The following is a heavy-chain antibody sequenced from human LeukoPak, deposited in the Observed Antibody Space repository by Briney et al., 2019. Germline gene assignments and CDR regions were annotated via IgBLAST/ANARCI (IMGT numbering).Heavy chain of an antibody. V-gene: IGHV4-59*11. Sequence: PSETLSLTCTVSGGSISSHYWSWIRQPPGKGLEWIGYIYYSGSTNYNPSLKSRVTISVDTSKNQFSLKLSSVTAADTAVYYCARSRLFGYDSSGYYPRGYFDYWGQGTLVTVPS. CDR1: GGSISSHY. J-gene: IGHJ4*02. CDR3: ARSRLFGYDSSGYYPRGYFDY. CDR2: IYYSGST. D-gene: IGHD3-22*01.